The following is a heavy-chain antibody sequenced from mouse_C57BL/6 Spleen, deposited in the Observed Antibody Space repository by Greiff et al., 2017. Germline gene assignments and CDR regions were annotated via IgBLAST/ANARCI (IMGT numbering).Heavy chain of an antibody. V-gene: IGHV1-83*01. CDR3: YGSPAWFAY. CDR1: YTFTDYYM. D-gene: IGHD1-1*01. Sequence: VQLQQSGPELVKPGASVKMSCKASGYTFTDYYMHWVKQKPGKGLEWIGEIYPGSGNTYYNEKFKGKATLTADTSSSTAYMQLSSLTSEDSAVXFCAYGSPAWFAYWGQGTLVTVSA. J-gene: IGHJ3*01. CDR2: YPGSGNTY.